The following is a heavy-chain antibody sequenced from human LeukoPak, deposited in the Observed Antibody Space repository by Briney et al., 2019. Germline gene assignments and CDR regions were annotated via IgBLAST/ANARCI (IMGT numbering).Heavy chain of an antibody. V-gene: IGHV1-2*02. CDR3: ARGNGGSPYDPFHI. CDR1: GYTFTGHY. J-gene: IGHJ3*02. CDR2: INPNSGGT. D-gene: IGHD1-26*01. Sequence: ASVKVSCKASGYTFTGHYMHWVRHPPGQGLEWMGWINPNSGGTNYAQTFQGRVTMTRDTSITTAYMELSSLRSDDTAMCCCARGNGGSPYDPFHIWGEGAMPTVSS.